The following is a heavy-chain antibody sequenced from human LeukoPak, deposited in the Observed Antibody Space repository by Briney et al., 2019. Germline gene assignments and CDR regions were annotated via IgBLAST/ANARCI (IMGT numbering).Heavy chain of an antibody. CDR2: IYYSGST. CDR1: GGSISNSSYY. D-gene: IGHD3-9*01. Sequence: SETLSLTCTVSGGSISNSSYYWGWIRQPPGKGLEWIGAIYYSGSTYFDPSLKSRVTMSVDTSKDQFSLKLSSVTAADTAVYYCARQYYDILTGYPYYFDYWGQGTLITVSS. V-gene: IGHV4-39*01. CDR3: ARQYYDILTGYPYYFDY. J-gene: IGHJ4*02.